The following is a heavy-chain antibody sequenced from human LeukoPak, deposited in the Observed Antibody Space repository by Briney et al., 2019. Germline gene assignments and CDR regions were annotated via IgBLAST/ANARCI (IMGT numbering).Heavy chain of an antibody. J-gene: IGHJ5*02. CDR2: ISYDGSNK. CDR1: GFTFSSYG. Sequence: PGGSLRLSCAASGFTFSSYGMHWVRQAPGKGLEWVAVISYDGSNKYYADSVKGRFTISRDNSKNTLYLQMNSLRAEDTAVYYCAKGDYGSGSHPPFPWGQGTPVTVSS. CDR3: AKGDYGSGSHPPFP. D-gene: IGHD3-10*01. V-gene: IGHV3-30*18.